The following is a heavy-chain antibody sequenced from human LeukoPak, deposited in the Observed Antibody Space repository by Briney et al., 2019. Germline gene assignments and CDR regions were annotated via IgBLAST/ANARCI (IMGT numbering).Heavy chain of an antibody. CDR1: GYTFTSYD. V-gene: IGHV1-3*01. Sequence: GASVKVSCKASGYTFTSYDINWVRQATGQSLEWLGWINAGSGNTKYSEKFQGRVTITRDTSASTAYLELSSLRSEDTAVYYCARGPRAAADDYWGQGTLVTVSS. J-gene: IGHJ4*02. D-gene: IGHD6-13*01. CDR2: INAGSGNT. CDR3: ARGPRAAADDY.